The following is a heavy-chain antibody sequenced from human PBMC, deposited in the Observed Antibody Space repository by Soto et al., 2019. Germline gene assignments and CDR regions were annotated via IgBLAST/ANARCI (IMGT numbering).Heavy chain of an antibody. CDR2: INSDGSST. CDR3: ARGDSGSYSLAVEREAFYYGMDV. CDR1: GFTFSSYW. J-gene: IGHJ6*02. Sequence: PGGSLRLSCAASGFTFSSYWMHWVRQAPGKGLVWVSRINSDGSSTSYADSVKGRFTISRDNAKNTLYLQMNSLRAEDTAVYYCARGDSGSYSLAVEREAFYYGMDVWGQGTTVTVSS. V-gene: IGHV3-74*01. D-gene: IGHD1-26*01.